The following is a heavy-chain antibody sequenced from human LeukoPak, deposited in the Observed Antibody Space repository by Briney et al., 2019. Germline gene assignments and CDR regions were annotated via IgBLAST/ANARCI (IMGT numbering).Heavy chain of an antibody. CDR3: ARDSRQTGIVGAHTFDY. J-gene: IGHJ4*02. CDR1: GDSVSSNSAA. V-gene: IGHV6-1*01. D-gene: IGHD1-26*01. Sequence: SQTLSLTCAISGDSVSSNSAAWNWIRQSPSRGPEWLGRTYYRSKWYNDYAVSVKSRITINPDTSKNQFSLKLSSVTAADTAVYYCARDSRQTGIVGAHTFDYWGQGTLVTVSS. CDR2: TYYRSKWYN.